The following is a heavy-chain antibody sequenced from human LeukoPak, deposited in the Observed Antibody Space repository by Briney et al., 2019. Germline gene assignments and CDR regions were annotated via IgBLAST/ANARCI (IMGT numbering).Heavy chain of an antibody. CDR1: GGTFSSYA. CDR3: ARSRAITMVRGVIISPYFDY. V-gene: IGHV1-69*13. Sequence: SVKVSCKASGGTFSSYAISWVRQAPGQGLEWMGGIIPIFGTANYAQKFQGRVTITADESTSTAYMELSSLRSEDSAVYYCARSRAITMVRGVIISPYFDYWGQGTLVTVSS. D-gene: IGHD3-10*01. J-gene: IGHJ4*02. CDR2: IIPIFGTA.